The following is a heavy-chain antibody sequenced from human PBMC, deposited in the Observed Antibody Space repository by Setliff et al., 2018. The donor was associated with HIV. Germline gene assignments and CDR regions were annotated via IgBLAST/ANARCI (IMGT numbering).Heavy chain of an antibody. CDR1: GGSISSRSYY. V-gene: IGHV4-61*09. D-gene: IGHD3-10*01. J-gene: IGHJ6*03. CDR3: ARYGSGSYYTYYYYMDV. CDR2: IHTSGST. Sequence: SETLSLTCSVSGGSISSRSYYWSWIRQPAGKGLEWIGHIHTSGSTDYSPSLKSRVTISGDTSKNQFSLKLSSVTAADTAVYYCARYGSGSYYTYYYYMDVWGKGTTVTVSS.